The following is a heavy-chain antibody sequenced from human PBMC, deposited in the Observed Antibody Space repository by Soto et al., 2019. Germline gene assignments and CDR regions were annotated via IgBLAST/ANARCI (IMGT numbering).Heavy chain of an antibody. CDR1: GFTVSSNY. CDR2: LYSGGTT. D-gene: IGHD4-17*01. Sequence: EVQLVESGGGLIQPGGSLRLSCAASGFTVSSNYMSWVRQAPGKGLDWVSILYSGGTTYYADSVKGRFTISRDDSANTVYLQMNSLRDDDTAVYYCARDQRAAHDYGDYYGMDVWGHGTTVTVSS. J-gene: IGHJ6*02. V-gene: IGHV3-53*01. CDR3: ARDQRAAHDYGDYYGMDV.